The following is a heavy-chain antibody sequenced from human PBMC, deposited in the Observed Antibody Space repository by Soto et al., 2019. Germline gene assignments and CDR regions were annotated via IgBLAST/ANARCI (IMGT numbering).Heavy chain of an antibody. CDR1: GFTFSSYA. D-gene: IGHD6-19*01. CDR3: SKAGGIAVPGSHLVY. CDR2: ISGRGRST. V-gene: IGHV3-23*01. J-gene: IGHJ4*02. Sequence: PGGSLRLSCAASGFTFSSYAMNWVRQAPGKGLEWVSAISGRGRSTDYEDSVEGRFTISRDNSKNTLSLQMSSLRAEDTAVYYCSKAGGIAVPGSHLVYWGQGTLVTVSS.